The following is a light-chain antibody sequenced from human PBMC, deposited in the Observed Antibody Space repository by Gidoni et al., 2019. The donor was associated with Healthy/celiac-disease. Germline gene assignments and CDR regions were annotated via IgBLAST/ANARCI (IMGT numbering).Light chain of an antibody. CDR2: DAS. V-gene: IGKV3-11*01. J-gene: IGKJ1*01. Sequence: IVLTQSPATLSLSPGERATLACRASQRVSSALAWYQQKPGQAPSRLIYDASNSATGIPARFIGSGSGTDFTLPISSLEPEDFAVYYCQQRSNWPRTFGQGTKVEIK. CDR3: QQRSNWPRT. CDR1: QRVSSA.